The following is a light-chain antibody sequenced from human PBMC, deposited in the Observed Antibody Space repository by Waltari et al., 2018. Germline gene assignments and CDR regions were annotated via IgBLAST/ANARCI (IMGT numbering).Light chain of an antibody. Sequence: QSALTQPASVSGSPGQSLTIPCPGTRSDVGGYHYVSWFQQHPGRAPNLMIYDVSKRPSGVSNRFSGSKSGNAASLTISGLQAEDEADYYCSSYTSISTLVFGVGTKVTVL. CDR2: DVS. V-gene: IGLV2-14*01. J-gene: IGLJ3*02. CDR1: RSDVGGYHY. CDR3: SSYTSISTLV.